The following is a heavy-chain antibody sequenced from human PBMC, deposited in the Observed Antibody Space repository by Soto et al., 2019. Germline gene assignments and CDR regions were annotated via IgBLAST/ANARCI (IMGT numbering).Heavy chain of an antibody. D-gene: IGHD3-10*01. CDR2: ISGSGGST. J-gene: IGHJ4*02. V-gene: IGHV3-23*01. CDR3: AKDNERGVINYFDY. Sequence: GGSLRLSCAASGFTFSSYAMSWVRQAPGKGLEWVSAISGSGGSTYYAESVKGRFTISRDNSKNTLYLQMNSLRAEDKAVYYCAKDNERGVINYFDYWGQGTLVTVSS. CDR1: GFTFSSYA.